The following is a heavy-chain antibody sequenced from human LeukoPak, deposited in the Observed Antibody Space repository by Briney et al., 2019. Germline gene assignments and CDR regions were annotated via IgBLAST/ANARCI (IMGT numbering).Heavy chain of an antibody. J-gene: IGHJ4*02. CDR1: GFDFSGFS. CDR2: LHEYGSQI. V-gene: IGHV3-7*01. CDR3: ARPRGCGSARCNNFDY. Sequence: GGSLRLSCVVSGFDFSGFSMSWVRQAPGKGLEWVAILHEYGSQIFYVDSVKGRFIISRDNARNSLYLQMNNLRAEDTAVYYCARPRGCGSARCNNFDYWGQGTLVTVSS. D-gene: IGHD2-21*01.